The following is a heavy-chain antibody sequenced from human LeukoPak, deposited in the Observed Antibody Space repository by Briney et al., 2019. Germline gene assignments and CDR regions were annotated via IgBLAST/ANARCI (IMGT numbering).Heavy chain of an antibody. CDR1: GFTFSSYEM. V-gene: IGHV4-4*02. Sequence: GSLRLSCAASGFTFSSYEMNWVRQAPGKGLEWIGEISHDGTTNYNPSLRSRVAMSLDRANNQFSLSLTSVTAADTAVYYCTREDRPFCPFAYWGQGGLVTVSS. D-gene: IGHD3-22*01. CDR3: TREDRPFCPFAY. CDR2: ISHDGTT. J-gene: IGHJ4*02.